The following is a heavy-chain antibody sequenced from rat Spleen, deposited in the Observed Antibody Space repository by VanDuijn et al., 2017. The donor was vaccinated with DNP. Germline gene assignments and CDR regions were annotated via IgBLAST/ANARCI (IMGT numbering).Heavy chain of an antibody. D-gene: IGHD1-12*02. CDR1: GFTFNNYW. Sequence: EVQLVESGGGLVQPGRSLKLSCVASGFTFNNYWMTWIRQAPTKGLEWVATFSTIGDDTFYRDSVKGRFTISRDNAKSTLYLQMDSLRSEDTATYYCAREGVYYDGSYYYFDYWGQGVMVTVSS. V-gene: IGHV5-31*01. J-gene: IGHJ2*01. CDR2: FSTIGDDT. CDR3: AREGVYYDGSYYYFDY.